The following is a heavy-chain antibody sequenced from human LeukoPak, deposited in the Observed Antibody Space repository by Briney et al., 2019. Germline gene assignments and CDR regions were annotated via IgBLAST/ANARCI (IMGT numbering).Heavy chain of an antibody. CDR3: AREGPPSPYDFWSGYWGGQLGYYYGMDV. V-gene: IGHV3-30*03. Sequence: HPGGSLRLSCAASGFTFSSYGMHWVRQAPGKGLEWVAVISYDGSNKYYAGSVKGRFTISRDNAKNSLYLQMNSLRAEDTAVYYCAREGPPSPYDFWSGYWGGQLGYYYGMDVWGQGTTVTVSS. CDR2: ISYDGSNK. J-gene: IGHJ6*02. CDR1: GFTFSSYG. D-gene: IGHD3-3*01.